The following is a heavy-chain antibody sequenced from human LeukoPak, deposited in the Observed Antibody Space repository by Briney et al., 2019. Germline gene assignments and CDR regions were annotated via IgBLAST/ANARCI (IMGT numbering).Heavy chain of an antibody. CDR1: GGSISSYY. CDR3: ARYRSRYYESSGYYYYYYMDV. Sequence: SETLSLTCTVSGGSISSYYWSWIRQPAGKGLEWIGRIYISGSTNYNPSLKSRVTMSVDTSKNQFSLKLSSVTAADTAVYYCARYRSRYYESSGYYYYYYMDVWGKGTTVTISS. D-gene: IGHD3-22*01. V-gene: IGHV4-4*07. J-gene: IGHJ6*03. CDR2: IYISGST.